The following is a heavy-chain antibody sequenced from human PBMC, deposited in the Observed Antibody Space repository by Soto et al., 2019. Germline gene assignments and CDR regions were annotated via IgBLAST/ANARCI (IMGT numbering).Heavy chain of an antibody. V-gene: IGHV1-18*01. J-gene: IGHJ4*02. CDR1: GYTFTSYA. CDR2: ISAYNGNT. Sequence: ASVKVSCKASGYTFTSYAISWVRQAPGQGLEWMGWISAYNGNTNYAQKLQGRVTMTTDTSTSTAYMELRSLRSEDTAVYYCARDDSGFSGSHYIDYFNYWGQGALVTVSS. CDR3: ARDDSGFSGSHYIDYFNY. D-gene: IGHD1-26*01.